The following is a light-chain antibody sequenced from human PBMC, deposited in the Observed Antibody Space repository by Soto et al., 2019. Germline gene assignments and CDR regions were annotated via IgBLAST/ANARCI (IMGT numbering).Light chain of an antibody. Sequence: EIVMTQSPATLSVSPGERATLSCRASQSVSSNLAWYQQKPGQAPRLLIYGASTRATGIPARFSGSGSGTKFILTTSSLQSEDVAVYYCQQYNSWPPWTFGQGTKVEIK. CDR1: QSVSSN. V-gene: IGKV3-15*01. J-gene: IGKJ1*01. CDR3: QQYNSWPPWT. CDR2: GAS.